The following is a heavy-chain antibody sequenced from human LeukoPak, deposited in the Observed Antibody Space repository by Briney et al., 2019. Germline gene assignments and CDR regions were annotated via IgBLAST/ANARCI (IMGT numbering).Heavy chain of an antibody. J-gene: IGHJ4*02. Sequence: ASVKVSCKASGYTLTSYGISWVRQAPGQGLEWMGWISAYNGNTNYAQKLQGRVTMTTDTSTSTAYMELRSLRSDDTAVYYCARDRAEVWSGIAVAGTRLLDYWGQGTLVTVSS. CDR3: ARDRAEVWSGIAVAGTRLLDY. CDR1: GYTLTSYG. CDR2: ISAYNGNT. V-gene: IGHV1-18*01. D-gene: IGHD6-19*01.